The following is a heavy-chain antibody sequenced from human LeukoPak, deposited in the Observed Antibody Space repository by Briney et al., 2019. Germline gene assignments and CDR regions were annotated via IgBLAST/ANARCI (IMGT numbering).Heavy chain of an antibody. D-gene: IGHD5-12*01. V-gene: IGHV3-30-3*01. CDR1: GFTFSSYA. CDR3: ARAKAGVATTGVNY. J-gene: IGHJ4*02. Sequence: GGSLRLSCAASGFTFSSYAMHCVRQAPGKGLEWVAVISYDGSNKYCADSVKGRFTISRDNSKNTLYLQMNSLRAEDTAVYYCARAKAGVATTGVNYWGQGTLVTVSS. CDR2: ISYDGSNK.